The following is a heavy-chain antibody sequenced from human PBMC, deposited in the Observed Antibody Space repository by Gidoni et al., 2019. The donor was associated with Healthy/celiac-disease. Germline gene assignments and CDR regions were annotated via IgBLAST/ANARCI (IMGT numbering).Heavy chain of an antibody. CDR3: ARDGDHVSFDY. CDR2: IYSGGST. Sequence: EVQLVESGGGLVQPGGSLRLSCAASGFTVSSNYMSWVRQAPGKGLEWVSDIYSGGSTYYADSVKGRFTISRDNSKNTLYLQMNSLRAEDTAVYYCARDGDHVSFDYWGQGTLVTVSS. CDR1: GFTVSSNY. V-gene: IGHV3-66*02. J-gene: IGHJ4*02. D-gene: IGHD7-27*01.